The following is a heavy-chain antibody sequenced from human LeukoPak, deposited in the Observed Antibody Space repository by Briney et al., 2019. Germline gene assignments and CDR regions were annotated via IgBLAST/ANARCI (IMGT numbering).Heavy chain of an antibody. Sequence: PGGSLRLSCAASGFTSSSYSMNWVRQAPGKGLEWVSYISSSSSTIYYADSVKGRFTISRDNAKNSLYLQMNSLRAEDTAVYYCARTVRDYYYGMDVWGQGTTVTVSS. V-gene: IGHV3-48*04. CDR3: ARTVRDYYYGMDV. CDR1: GFTSSSYS. D-gene: IGHD1-1*01. J-gene: IGHJ6*02. CDR2: ISSSSSTI.